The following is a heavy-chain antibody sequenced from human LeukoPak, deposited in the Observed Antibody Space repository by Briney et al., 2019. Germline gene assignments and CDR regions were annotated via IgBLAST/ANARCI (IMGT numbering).Heavy chain of an antibody. D-gene: IGHD2-15*01. J-gene: IGHJ4*02. CDR1: GFTFSSYS. Sequence: PGGSLRLSCAASGFTFSSYSMNWVRQAPGKGLEWVSRINSDDSRTTYADSVKGRFTISRDNSKNTLYLQMNSLRDEDTAVYYCARARASGRSGFDYWGQGTLVTVSS. V-gene: IGHV3-74*01. CDR3: ARARASGRSGFDY. CDR2: INSDDSRT.